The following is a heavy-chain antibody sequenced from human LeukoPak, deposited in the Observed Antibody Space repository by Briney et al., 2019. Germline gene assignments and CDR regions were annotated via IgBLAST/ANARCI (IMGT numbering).Heavy chain of an antibody. CDR2: IYSGGST. D-gene: IGHD3-10*01. V-gene: IGHV3-NL1*01. CDR3: AKSGSAAPLGYFDY. CDR1: GFTFSSYG. Sequence: GGSLRLSCAASGFTFSSYGMHWVRQAPGKGLEWVSVIYSGGSTYYADSVKGRFTISRDNSKNTLYLQMNSLRAEDTAVYYCAKSGSAAPLGYFDYWGQGTLVTVSS. J-gene: IGHJ4*02.